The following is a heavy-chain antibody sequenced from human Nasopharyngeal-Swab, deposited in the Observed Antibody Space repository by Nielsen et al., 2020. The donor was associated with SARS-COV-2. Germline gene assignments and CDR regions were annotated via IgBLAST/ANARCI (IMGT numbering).Heavy chain of an antibody. D-gene: IGHD5-12*01. Sequence: GESLKTSCKGSGYSFTSYWIAWVRQMPGKGLEWMGIIYPRDSDTTYSPSFQGQVTISADKSISTAYLQWSSLKASDTAMYYCVRPEGVATSFKYYFQYGMDVWGQGTMVTVPS. V-gene: IGHV5-51*01. CDR2: IYPRDSDT. CDR1: GYSFTSYW. CDR3: VRPEGVATSFKYYFQYGMDV. J-gene: IGHJ6*02.